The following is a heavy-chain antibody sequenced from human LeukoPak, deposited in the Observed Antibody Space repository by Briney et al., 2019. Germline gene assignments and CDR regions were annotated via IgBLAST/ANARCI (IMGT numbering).Heavy chain of an antibody. Sequence: AGGSLRFSCAAFGFTFDDYGMSWVRHGPGKGLEWVSGINWNGGSTDYADSVKGRFTISRDNAKNSLYLQMNSMRAEDTALYYCASNYGSGSYYNGIDYWGQGTLVIVSS. CDR2: INWNGGST. J-gene: IGHJ4*02. V-gene: IGHV3-20*04. D-gene: IGHD3-10*01. CDR3: ASNYGSGSYYNGIDY. CDR1: GFTFDDYG.